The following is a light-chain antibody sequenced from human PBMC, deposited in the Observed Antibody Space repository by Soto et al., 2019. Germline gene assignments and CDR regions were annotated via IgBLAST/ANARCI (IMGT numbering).Light chain of an antibody. J-gene: IGLJ2*01. V-gene: IGLV3-27*01. CDR2: KDS. CDR3: YSAADNSPV. CDR1: VLAKKY. Sequence: SYELTQPSSVSVSPGQTTRITCSGDVLAKKYARWFQQKPGQAPGLLIYKDSERPSGIPERFSGSSSGTTVTLTISGAQVEDEADYYCYSAADNSPVFGGGTKVTVL.